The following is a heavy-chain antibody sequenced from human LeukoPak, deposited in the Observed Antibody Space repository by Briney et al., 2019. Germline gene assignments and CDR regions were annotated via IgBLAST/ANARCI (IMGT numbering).Heavy chain of an antibody. J-gene: IGHJ4*02. Sequence: SETLSLTCTGSGYSISSGYYWSWIRQPPGKGREWIGYIYYSGSTNYNPSLKSRVTISVDTSKNQFSLKLSSVTAADTAVYYCAREAVAGKRGRNGDFDYWGQGTLVTVSS. CDR3: AREAVAGKRGRNGDFDY. CDR2: IYYSGST. V-gene: IGHV4-61*01. D-gene: IGHD6-19*01. CDR1: GYSISSGYY.